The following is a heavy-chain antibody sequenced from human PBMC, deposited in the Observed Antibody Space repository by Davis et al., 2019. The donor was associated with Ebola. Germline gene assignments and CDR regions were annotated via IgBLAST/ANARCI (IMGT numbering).Heavy chain of an antibody. CDR1: GGSISSYY. CDR2: IYYSGST. CDR3: ASGSDEVGTLAFDI. J-gene: IGHJ3*02. V-gene: IGHV4-59*08. Sequence: MPSETLSLTCTVSGGSISSYYWSWIRQPPGKGLEWIGYIYYSGSTNYNPSLKSRVTISVDTSKNQFSLKLSSVTAADTAVYYCASGSDEVGTLAFDIWGQGTMVTVSS. D-gene: IGHD1-14*01.